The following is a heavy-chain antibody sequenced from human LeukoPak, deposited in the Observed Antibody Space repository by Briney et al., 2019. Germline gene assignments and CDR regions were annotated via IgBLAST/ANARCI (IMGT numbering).Heavy chain of an antibody. CDR1: GGTFSSYA. V-gene: IGHV1-69*05. CDR2: IIPIVGTA. CDR3: ARGKGGTAAIALFDY. D-gene: IGHD2-2*02. J-gene: IGHJ4*02. Sequence: SVKVSCKASGGTFSSYAMSWVRQAPGQGLEWMGGIIPIVGTANYAQTFQGRVTITTDESTSTAYMELSSLRSEDTAVYYCARGKGGTAAIALFDYWGQGTLVTVPS.